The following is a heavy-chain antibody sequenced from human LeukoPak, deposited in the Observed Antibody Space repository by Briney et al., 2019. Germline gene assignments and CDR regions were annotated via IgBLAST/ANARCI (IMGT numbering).Heavy chain of an antibody. CDR3: ARSGVVLRFLEWLAVFDY. J-gene: IGHJ4*02. CDR1: GFTFSSYW. V-gene: IGHV3-7*01. CDR2: IKQDGSEK. Sequence: GGSLRLSCAASGFTFSSYWMSWVRQAPGKGLEWVANIKQDGSEKYYVDSVKGRFTISRDNAKNSLYLQMNSLRAEDTAVYYCARSGVVLRFLEWLAVFDYWGQGTLVTVSS. D-gene: IGHD3-3*01.